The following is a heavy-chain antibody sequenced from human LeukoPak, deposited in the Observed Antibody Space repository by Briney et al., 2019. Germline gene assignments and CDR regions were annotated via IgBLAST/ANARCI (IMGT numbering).Heavy chain of an antibody. D-gene: IGHD3-3*01. J-gene: IGHJ4*02. CDR3: ASGFLEWLWAFDY. CDR1: GFTFSSYS. Sequence: PGGSLRLSCAASGFTFSSYSMNWVRQAPGKGLGGGSSISSSNSYIYYADSVKGRFTISRDNAKNSLYLQMNSLRAEDTAVYYCASGFLEWLWAFDYWGQGTLVTVSS. CDR2: ISSSNSYI. V-gene: IGHV3-21*01.